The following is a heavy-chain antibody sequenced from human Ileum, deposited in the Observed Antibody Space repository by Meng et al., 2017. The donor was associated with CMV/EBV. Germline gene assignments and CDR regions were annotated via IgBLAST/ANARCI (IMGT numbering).Heavy chain of an antibody. J-gene: IGHJ4*02. Sequence: GGSLRLSCAASGFSFSIYDMNWVRQAPGKGLEWVSSTSSGSRYKYSADSLKGRLAVSRDNAKNSLYLQIDNVGVDGTAVYYCAKGKSYFFEYWGPGALVTVSS. CDR3: AKGKSYFFEY. CDR2: TSSGSRYK. D-gene: IGHD3-10*01. V-gene: IGHV3-21*01. CDR1: GFSFSIYD.